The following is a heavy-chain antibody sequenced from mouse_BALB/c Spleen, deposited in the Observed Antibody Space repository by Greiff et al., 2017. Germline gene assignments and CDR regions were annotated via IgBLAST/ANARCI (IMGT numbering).Heavy chain of an antibody. CDR1: GFSLTSYG. J-gene: IGHJ1*01. CDR2: IWAGGST. V-gene: IGHV2-9*02. Sequence: VQVVESGPGLVAPSQSLSITCTVSGFSLTSYGVHWVRQPPGKGLEWLGVIWAGGSTNYNSALMSRLSISKDNSKSQVFLKMNSLQTDDTAMYYCARDLPYYGSSYGYFDVWGAGTTVTVSS. D-gene: IGHD1-1*01. CDR3: ARDLPYYGSSYGYFDV.